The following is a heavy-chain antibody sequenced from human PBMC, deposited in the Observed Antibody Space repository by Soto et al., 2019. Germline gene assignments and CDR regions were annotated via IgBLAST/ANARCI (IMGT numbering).Heavy chain of an antibody. CDR2: IIPILGIA. D-gene: IGHD4-17*01. V-gene: IGHV1-69*04. Sequence: ASVKVSCKASGGTFSSYTISWVRQAPGQGLEWMGRIIPILGIANYAQKFQGRVTITADKSTSTAYMELSSLRSEDTAVYYCARDRPVTREDYYYMDVWGKGTTVTVSS. CDR1: GGTFSSYT. J-gene: IGHJ6*03. CDR3: ARDRPVTREDYYYMDV.